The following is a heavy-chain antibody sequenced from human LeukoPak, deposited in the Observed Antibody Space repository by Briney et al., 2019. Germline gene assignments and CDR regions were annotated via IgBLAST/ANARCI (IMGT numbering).Heavy chain of an antibody. D-gene: IGHD1-14*01. CDR2: IYHSGST. J-gene: IGHJ4*02. CDR3: ARVRRSQTAEDY. CDR1: GYSISSGDY. Sequence: SETLSLTCAVSGYSISSGDYWGWIRQPPGKGLEWIGSIYHSGSTYYNPSLKSRVTISVDTSKNQFSLKLSSVTAADTAVYYCARVRRSQTAEDYWGQGTLVTVSS. V-gene: IGHV4-38-2*01.